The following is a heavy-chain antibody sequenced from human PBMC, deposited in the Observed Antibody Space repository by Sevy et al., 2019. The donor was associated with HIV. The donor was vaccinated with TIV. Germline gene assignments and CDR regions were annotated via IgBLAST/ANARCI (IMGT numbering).Heavy chain of an antibody. CDR2: IYWDDDK. Sequence: SGPTLANPTQPLTLTCTLSGFLLSTSGVGVAWIGRPQGKALEWLTLIYWDDDKRYSPSLKSRLTITKDNSKNQVVLTMTDMDPVDTATYYCAHRRGGGYNYWGQGTLVTVSS. V-gene: IGHV2-5*02. CDR3: AHRRGGGYNY. D-gene: IGHD1-26*01. CDR1: GFLLSTSGVG. J-gene: IGHJ4*02.